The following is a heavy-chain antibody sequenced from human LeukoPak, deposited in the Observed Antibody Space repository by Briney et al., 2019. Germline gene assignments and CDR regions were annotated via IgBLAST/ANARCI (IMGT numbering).Heavy chain of an antibody. Sequence: AXVKVSCKASGGTFSSYAISWVRQAPGQGLEWMGWISAYNGNTNYAQKLQGRVTMKTETSKSRDYREMRSLRSDDTAVYYCARGAMNPGYSYGLSDYWGQGTLVTVSS. CDR3: ARGAMNPGYSYGLSDY. D-gene: IGHD5-18*01. V-gene: IGHV1-18*01. CDR2: ISAYNGNT. J-gene: IGHJ4*02. CDR1: GGTFSSYA.